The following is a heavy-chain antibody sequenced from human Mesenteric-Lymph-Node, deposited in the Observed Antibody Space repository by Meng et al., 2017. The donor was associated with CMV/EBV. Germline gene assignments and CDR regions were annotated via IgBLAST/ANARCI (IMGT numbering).Heavy chain of an antibody. J-gene: IGHJ4*02. V-gene: IGHV5-51*01. CDR3: ARPRGSSTNCDDY. Sequence: KGSGYSFTNYWLGWVRQMPGKGLEWVGIIYPGDSGTTYSPSFQGHVTISVDKSINTAYLQWSSLKASDTAVYYCARPRGSSTNCDDYWGQGTLVTVSS. D-gene: IGHD2-2*01. CDR1: GYSFTNYW. CDR2: IYPGDSGT.